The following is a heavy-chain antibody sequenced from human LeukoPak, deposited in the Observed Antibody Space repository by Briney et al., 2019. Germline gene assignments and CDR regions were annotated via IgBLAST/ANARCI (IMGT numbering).Heavy chain of an antibody. CDR1: GGTFSSYA. D-gene: IGHD3-22*01. CDR3: ASSPRGTMIVVATEGAFDI. J-gene: IGHJ3*02. V-gene: IGHV1-69*04. CDR2: IIPILGIA. Sequence: ASVKVSCKASGGTFSSYAISWVRQAPGQGLEWMGRIIPILGIANYAQKFQGRVTITADKSTSTAYMELSSLRSEDTAVYYCASSPRGTMIVVATEGAFDIWGQGTMVTVSS.